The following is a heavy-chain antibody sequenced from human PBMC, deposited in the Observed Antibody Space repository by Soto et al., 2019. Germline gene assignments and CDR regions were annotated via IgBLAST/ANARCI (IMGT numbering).Heavy chain of an antibody. V-gene: IGHV3-30*01. J-gene: IGHJ4*02. CDR1: GFTFSAHA. CDR2: ISYDGSNK. CDR3: ARDFHNYFFDS. Sequence: GGSLRLSCAASGFTFSAHAMHWVRQAPGKGLEWVSFISYDGSNKYYSNSVKDRFTISRNDSKNTLYLQMNMLRHENTAVYSCARDFHNYFFDSWGQGTLVTVSS.